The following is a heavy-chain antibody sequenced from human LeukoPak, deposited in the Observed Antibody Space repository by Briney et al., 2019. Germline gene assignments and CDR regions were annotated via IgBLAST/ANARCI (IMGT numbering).Heavy chain of an antibody. CDR3: ARLADCSSSSCRSFDY. Sequence: ASVKVSCKASGYTFTSYYMHWVRQAPGQGLEWMGIINPSGGSTSYAQKFQGRVTMTRGTSTSTVYMELSSLRSEDTAVYYCARLADCSSSSCRSFDYWGQGTLVTVSS. V-gene: IGHV1-46*01. CDR1: GYTFTSYY. J-gene: IGHJ4*02. CDR2: INPSGGST. D-gene: IGHD2-2*01.